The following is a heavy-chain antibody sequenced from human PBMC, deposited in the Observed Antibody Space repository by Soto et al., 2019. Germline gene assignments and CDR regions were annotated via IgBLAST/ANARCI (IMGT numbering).Heavy chain of an antibody. J-gene: IGHJ4*02. D-gene: IGHD5-12*01. CDR1: GFSLSDFW. V-gene: IGHV3-74*01. Sequence: GGSLRLSCAASGFSLSDFWMHWIRQAPGKGLVWVARISDDAITRSDADFVEGRFTISRDNAKNMVYLQLNSLTTDDTAFYYCAREVPISAVNYIDHWGQGALVTVSS. CDR3: AREVPISAVNYIDH. CDR2: ISDDAITR.